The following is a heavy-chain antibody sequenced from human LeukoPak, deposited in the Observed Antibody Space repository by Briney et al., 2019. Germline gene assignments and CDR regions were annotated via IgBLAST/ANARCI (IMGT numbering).Heavy chain of an antibody. CDR1: GFTFSSYA. CDR2: FSGSGGST. V-gene: IGHV3-23*01. J-gene: IGHJ6*04. Sequence: GGSLRLSCAASGFTFSSYAMSWVRQAPGKGLECISGFSGSGGSTYYADSVKGRFTISRDNSKNTLYLQMNSLRAEDTAVYYCAELGITMIGGVWGKGTTVTVSS. CDR3: AELGITMIGGV. D-gene: IGHD3-10*02.